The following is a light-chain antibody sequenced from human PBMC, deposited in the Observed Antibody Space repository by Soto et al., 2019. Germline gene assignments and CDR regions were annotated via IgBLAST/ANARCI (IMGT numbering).Light chain of an antibody. CDR2: DVS. V-gene: IGLV2-11*01. CDR3: CSYAGSYTPVV. J-gene: IGLJ2*01. CDR1: SSDVGGYNY. Sequence: QSVLTQPRSVSGSPGQSVTISCTGTSSDVGGYNYVSWYQQHPGKAPKLMIYDVSKRPSRVPDRFSGSKSGNTASLTISGLQAEYEADYYCCSYAGSYTPVVFGGGTKLTVL.